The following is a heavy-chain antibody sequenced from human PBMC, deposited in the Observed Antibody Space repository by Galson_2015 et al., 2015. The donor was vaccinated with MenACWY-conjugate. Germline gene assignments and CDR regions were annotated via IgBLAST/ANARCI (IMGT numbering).Heavy chain of an antibody. CDR2: FNPGDGKT. J-gene: IGHJ4*02. Sequence: SFPVSCSPLPSFSLSLFLPSPGKGLEWMGGFNPGDGKTIYAQRFQGRVTMTEDTSTGTAYMELSSLRSEDTAVYYCAADRRQVRRGWLPYWGQGTLVTVSS. CDR1: CSPLPSFS. V-gene: IGHV1-24*01. CDR3: AADRRQVRRGWLPY. D-gene: IGHD5-18*01.